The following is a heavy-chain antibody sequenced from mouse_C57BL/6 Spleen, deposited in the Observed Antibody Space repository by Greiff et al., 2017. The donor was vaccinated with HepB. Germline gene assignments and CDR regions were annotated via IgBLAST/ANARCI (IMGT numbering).Heavy chain of an antibody. J-gene: IGHJ1*03. CDR1: GFSLSTSGMG. D-gene: IGHD2-12*01. CDR2: IYWDDDK. Sequence: QVTLKESGPGILQSSQTLSLTCSFSGFSLSTSGMGVSWIRQPSGKGLEWLAHIYWDDDKRYNPSLKSRLTISKDTSRNQVFLKITSVDTADTATYYCARRLLYLYWYFDVWGTGTTVTVSS. V-gene: IGHV8-12*01. CDR3: ARRLLYLYWYFDV.